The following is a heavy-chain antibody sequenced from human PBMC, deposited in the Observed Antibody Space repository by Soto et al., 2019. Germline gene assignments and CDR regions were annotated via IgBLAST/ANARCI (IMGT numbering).Heavy chain of an antibody. J-gene: IGHJ4*02. CDR2: IYYSGST. D-gene: IGHD5-12*01. CDR1: GGSVSSGSYY. Sequence: ASETLSLTCTVSGGSVSSGSYYWSWIRQPPGKGLEWIGYIYYSGSTNYNPSLKSRVTISVDTSKNQFSLKLSSVTAADTAVYYCARAGVATIRFDYWGQGTLVTVSS. V-gene: IGHV4-61*01. CDR3: ARAGVATIRFDY.